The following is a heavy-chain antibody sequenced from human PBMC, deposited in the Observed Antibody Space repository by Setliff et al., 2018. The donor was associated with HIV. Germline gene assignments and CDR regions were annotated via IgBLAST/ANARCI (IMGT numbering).Heavy chain of an antibody. CDR3: ARDPGGLYCRSTSCQGGCFDP. J-gene: IGHJ5*02. CDR1: GYSISSGYY. V-gene: IGHV4-38-2*02. CDR2: IYHAGNT. Sequence: TSETLSLTCTVTGYSISSGYYWAWIRQPPGKGLEWIGYIYHAGNTYYNPSLKSRVTISVDTSKNQISLKLRSVTAADTAVYYCARDPGGLYCRSTSCQGGCFDPWGQGTLVTVSS. D-gene: IGHD2-2*01.